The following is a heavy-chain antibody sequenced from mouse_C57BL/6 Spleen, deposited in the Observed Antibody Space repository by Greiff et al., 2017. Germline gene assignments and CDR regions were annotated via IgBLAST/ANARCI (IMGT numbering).Heavy chain of an antibody. V-gene: IGHV1-63*01. CDR2: IYPGGGYT. Sequence: VQLQQSGAELVRPGTSVKMSCKASGYTFTNYWIGWAKQRPGHGLEWIGDIYPGGGYTNYNEKFKGKATLTADKSSSTAYMQFSSLTSEDSAIYYCARSSGSTTGVRGPYYFDYWGQGTTLTVSS. J-gene: IGHJ2*01. CDR3: ARSSGSTTGVRGPYYFDY. CDR1: GYTFTNYW. D-gene: IGHD1-1*01.